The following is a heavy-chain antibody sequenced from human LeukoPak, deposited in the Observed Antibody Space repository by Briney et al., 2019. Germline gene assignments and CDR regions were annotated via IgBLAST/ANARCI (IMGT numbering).Heavy chain of an antibody. V-gene: IGHV3-23*01. J-gene: IGHJ4*02. CDR1: GFTFSSYA. CDR2: TSGSGGST. CDR3: AKNGGSQCYSYLDS. D-gene: IGHD2-15*01. Sequence: GGSLRLSCAASGFTFSSYAMSWVRQAPGKGLEWVSGTSGSGGSTYYAGSVKGRFTISRDNSKNTLYLQMNSLRVEDTAVYYCAKNGGSQCYSYLDSWGQGTLVTVSS.